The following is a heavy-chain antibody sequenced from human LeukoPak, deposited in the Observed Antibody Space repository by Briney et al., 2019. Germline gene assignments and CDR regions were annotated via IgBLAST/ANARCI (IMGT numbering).Heavy chain of an antibody. Sequence: GGSLRLSCAASGFIFNNFALNWVRQAPGKGLEWVSDISDSGGDTYYADSVRGRFTISRDNFKNTLYLQMNSLRADDTAIYYCARVIRCGSGNYYYFDYWGQGTLVTVSS. CDR3: ARVIRCGSGNYYYFDY. CDR2: ISDSGGDT. CDR1: GFIFNNFA. D-gene: IGHD3-10*01. J-gene: IGHJ4*02. V-gene: IGHV3-23*01.